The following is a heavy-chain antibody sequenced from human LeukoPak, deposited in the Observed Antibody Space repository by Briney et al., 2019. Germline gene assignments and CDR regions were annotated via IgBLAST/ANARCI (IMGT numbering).Heavy chain of an antibody. CDR2: ISSNGGST. D-gene: IGHD2-15*01. CDR1: GFTFSSYA. Sequence: PGGSLRLSCAASGFTFSSYAMHWVRQAPGKGLEYVSAISSNGGSTYYANSVKGRFTISRDNSKNTLYLQMGSLRAEDTAVYFCARLGEDVAVGVAGYWFDPWGQGTLVTVSS. V-gene: IGHV3-64*01. J-gene: IGHJ5*02. CDR3: ARLGEDVAVGVAGYWFDP.